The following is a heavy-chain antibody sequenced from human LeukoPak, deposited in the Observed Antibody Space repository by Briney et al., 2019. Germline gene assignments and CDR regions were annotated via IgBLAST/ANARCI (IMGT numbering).Heavy chain of an antibody. CDR1: GGSISSSTYY. D-gene: IGHD6-19*01. Sequence: PSETLSLTCTVSGGSISSSTYYWAWIRQPPGKGLEWIGSIYYSGSTYYSPSLKSRVTISVDTSKNQFSLKLSSVTAADTAVYYCASYSSGWYYLDYWGQGTLATVSS. CDR2: IYYSGST. CDR3: ASYSSGWYYLDY. V-gene: IGHV4-39*01. J-gene: IGHJ4*02.